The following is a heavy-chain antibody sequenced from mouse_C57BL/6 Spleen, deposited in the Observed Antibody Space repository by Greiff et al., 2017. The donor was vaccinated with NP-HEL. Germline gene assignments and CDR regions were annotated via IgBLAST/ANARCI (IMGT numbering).Heavy chain of an antibody. Sequence: QVKLQQPGAELVKPGASVKLSCKASGYTFTSYWMHWVKQRPGQGLEWIGMIHPNSGSTNYNEKFKSKATLTVDKSSSTAYMQLSSLTSEYSAVYYGARQGYSNSFAYWGQGTLVTVSA. D-gene: IGHD2-5*01. CDR3: ARQGYSNSFAY. V-gene: IGHV1-64*01. CDR1: GYTFTSYW. J-gene: IGHJ3*01. CDR2: IHPNSGST.